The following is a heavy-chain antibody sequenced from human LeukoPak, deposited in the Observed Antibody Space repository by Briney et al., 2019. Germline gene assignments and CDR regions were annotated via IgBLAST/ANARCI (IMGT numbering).Heavy chain of an antibody. V-gene: IGHV3-30*18. CDR3: AKDSYFDWYIDY. D-gene: IGHD3-9*01. Sequence: QTGGSLRLSCAASGFTFSSYGMHWVRQAPGKGLEWVAVISYDGSNKYYADSVKGRFTISRDNSKNTLYLQMNSLRAEDTAVYYCAKDSYFDWYIDYWGQGTLVTVSS. CDR2: ISYDGSNK. CDR1: GFTFSSYG. J-gene: IGHJ4*02.